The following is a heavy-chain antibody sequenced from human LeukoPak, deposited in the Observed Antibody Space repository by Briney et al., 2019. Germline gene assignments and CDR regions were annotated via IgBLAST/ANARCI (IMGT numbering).Heavy chain of an antibody. CDR1: GFTFSSYS. V-gene: IGHV3-21*01. J-gene: IGHJ4*02. Sequence: GGSLRLSCAASGFTFSSYSMNWVRQAPGKGLEWVSSISSSSSYIYYADSVKGRFTISRDNSKNTLYLQMNSLRAEDTAVYYCARAWDYYGSGSYSGENFDYWGQGTLVTVSS. CDR2: ISSSSSYI. CDR3: ARAWDYYGSGSYSGENFDY. D-gene: IGHD3-10*01.